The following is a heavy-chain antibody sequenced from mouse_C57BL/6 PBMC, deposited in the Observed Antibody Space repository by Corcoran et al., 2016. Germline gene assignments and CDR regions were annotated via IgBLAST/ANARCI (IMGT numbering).Heavy chain of an antibody. J-gene: IGHJ2*01. D-gene: IGHD1-1*01. CDR1: GYSITSGYY. CDR2: ISYDGIN. V-gene: IGHV3-6*01. Sequence: DVQLQESGPGLVKPSQSLSLTCSVTGYSITSGYYWNWIRQFPGNKLEWMGYISYDGINNYNPSLKNRISITRDTSKNQFFLKLNSVTTEDTATYYCARATVVARKSYFDYWGQGTTLTVSS. CDR3: ARATVVARKSYFDY.